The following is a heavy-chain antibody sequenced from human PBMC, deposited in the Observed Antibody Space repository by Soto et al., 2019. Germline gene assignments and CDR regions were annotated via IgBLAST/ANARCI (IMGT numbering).Heavy chain of an antibody. J-gene: IGHJ4*02. CDR1: GYTFTSYD. V-gene: IGHV1-8*02. CDR2: MNPNSGNT. CDR3: AKARTTVPTAY. Sequence: ASVRVSCKPSGYTFTSYDINWVRQATGQGLEWMGWMNPNSGNTGYAQKFQGRVTMTRNTSISTAYMELSSLRSEDTAVYYCAKARTTVPTAYWGQGTLVTVPS. D-gene: IGHD4-17*01.